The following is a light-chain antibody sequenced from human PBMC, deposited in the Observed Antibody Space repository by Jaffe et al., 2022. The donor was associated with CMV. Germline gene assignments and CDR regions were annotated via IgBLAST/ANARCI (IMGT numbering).Light chain of an antibody. CDR1: QSISNY. J-gene: IGKJ1*01. Sequence: DIQMTQSPSSLSASVGDRVTITCRASQSISNYVNWYQHKSGRAPRLLLNGAYSLQSGVPSRFSGSGTGTYFTLTISSLQPEDFATYYCQQTYGALTWTFGQGTKVEIK. CDR2: GAY. CDR3: QQTYGALTWT. V-gene: IGKV1-39*01.